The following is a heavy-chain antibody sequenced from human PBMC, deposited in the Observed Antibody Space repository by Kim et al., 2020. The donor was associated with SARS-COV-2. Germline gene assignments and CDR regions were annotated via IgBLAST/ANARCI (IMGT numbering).Heavy chain of an antibody. V-gene: IGHV1-2*02. J-gene: IGHJ4*02. CDR3: ARGWGVAATYH. Sequence: TNYAQKFQGRVTMTRYTSISTAYMELSGLRSDDTAVYYCARGWGVAATYHWGQGTLVTVSS. D-gene: IGHD2-15*01. CDR2: T.